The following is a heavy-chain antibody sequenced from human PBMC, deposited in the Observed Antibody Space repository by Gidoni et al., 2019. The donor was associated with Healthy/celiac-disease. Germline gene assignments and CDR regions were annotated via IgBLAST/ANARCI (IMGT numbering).Heavy chain of an antibody. J-gene: IGHJ4*02. D-gene: IGHD3-10*01. Sequence: QVQLVESGGGVVQPGRSLRLSCAASGFTFSSYGMHWVRQAPGKGLEWVAVIWYDGSNKYYADSVKGRFTISRDNSKNTLYLQMNSLRAEDTAVYYCARDPNYSPKYYFDYWGQGTLVTVSS. CDR3: ARDPNYSPKYYFDY. V-gene: IGHV3-33*01. CDR1: GFTFSSYG. CDR2: IWYDGSNK.